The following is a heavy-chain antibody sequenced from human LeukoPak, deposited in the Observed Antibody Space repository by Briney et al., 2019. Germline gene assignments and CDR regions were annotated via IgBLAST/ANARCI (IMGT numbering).Heavy chain of an antibody. V-gene: IGHV3-20*04. D-gene: IGHD3-10*01. J-gene: IGHJ4*02. CDR1: GFTFDDYG. CDR3: ARVPLYYGSGTYLSYFDY. Sequence: GGSLRLSCAASGFTFDDYGMSWVRQAPGKGLEWVSGINWSGSSTGYADSVKGQFTISRDNAKNSLYLQMNSLRAEDTALYYCARVPLYYGSGTYLSYFDYWGQGTLVTVSS. CDR2: INWSGSST.